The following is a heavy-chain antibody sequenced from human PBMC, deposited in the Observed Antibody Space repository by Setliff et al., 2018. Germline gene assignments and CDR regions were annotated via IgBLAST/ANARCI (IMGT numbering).Heavy chain of an antibody. J-gene: IGHJ1*01. CDR1: GYTLTELS. D-gene: IGHD3-22*01. V-gene: IGHV1-24*01. CDR2: FDPEDGET. Sequence: ASVKVSCKVSGYTLTELSMHWVRQAPGKGLEWMGGFDPEDGETIYAQKFQGRVTMTEDTSTDTAYRELSSLRSEDTAVYYCATYVGITYYYDSSGYPTHFQHWGQGTLVTVSS. CDR3: ATYVGITYYYDSSGYPTHFQH.